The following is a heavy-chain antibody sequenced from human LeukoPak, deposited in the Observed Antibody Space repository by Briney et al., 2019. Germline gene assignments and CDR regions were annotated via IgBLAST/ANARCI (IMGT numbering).Heavy chain of an antibody. CDR2: ISSSGSTI. J-gene: IGHJ6*04. D-gene: IGHD3-10*02. CDR1: GFTFCSYE. V-gene: IGHV3-48*03. Sequence: PGGSLRLSCAASGFTFCSYEMNWVRQAPGKGLECVSYISSSGSTIYYADSVKGRFTISRDNAKNSLYLQMNSLRAEDTAVYYCAELGITMIGGVWGKGTTVTISS. CDR3: AELGITMIGGV.